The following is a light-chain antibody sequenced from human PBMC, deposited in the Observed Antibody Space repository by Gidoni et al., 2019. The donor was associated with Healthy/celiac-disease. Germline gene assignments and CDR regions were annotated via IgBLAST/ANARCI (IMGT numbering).Light chain of an antibody. CDR2: DVS. Sequence: QSALTQPASVSGSPGQSITISCTGTSSDVGGYNYVSWYQQNPGKAPKLMIYDVSNRPSGVSNRFSGSKSGNTASLTISGLQAEDEADYYCSSYTSSSTKVVFGGGTKLXV. CDR1: SSDVGGYNY. J-gene: IGLJ2*01. V-gene: IGLV2-14*01. CDR3: SSYTSSSTKVV.